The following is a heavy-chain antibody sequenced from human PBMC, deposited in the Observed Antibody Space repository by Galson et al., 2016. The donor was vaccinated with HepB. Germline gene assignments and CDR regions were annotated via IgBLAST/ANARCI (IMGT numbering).Heavy chain of an antibody. V-gene: IGHV3-7*03. CDR1: GFTFSSYR. D-gene: IGHD5-12*01. Sequence: SLRLSCAASGFTFSSYRMSWLRQAPGKGLEWVATIKEDGSDKYYVDSVKGRFTISKDNAKNLLYLQMNSLRGEDTAVYYCARGGGWISEYWGQGSLVTVS. CDR2: IKEDGSDK. CDR3: ARGGGWISEY. J-gene: IGHJ4*02.